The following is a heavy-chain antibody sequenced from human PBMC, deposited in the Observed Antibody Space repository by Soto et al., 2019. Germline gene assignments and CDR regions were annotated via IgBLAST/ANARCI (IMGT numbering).Heavy chain of an antibody. D-gene: IGHD2-2*01. J-gene: IGHJ6*02. V-gene: IGHV3-33*01. Sequence: QVQLVESGGGVVQPGRSLRLSCAASGFTFSSYGMHWVRQAPGKGLEWVAVIWYDGSNKYYADPVKGRFTISRDNSKNTLYLQMNSLRAEDTAVYYCARDHIVVVPAAPPRGMDVWGQGTTVTVSS. CDR1: GFTFSSYG. CDR3: ARDHIVVVPAAPPRGMDV. CDR2: IWYDGSNK.